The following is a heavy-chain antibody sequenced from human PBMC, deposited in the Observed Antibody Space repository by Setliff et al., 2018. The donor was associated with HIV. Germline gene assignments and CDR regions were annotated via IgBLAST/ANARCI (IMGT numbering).Heavy chain of an antibody. J-gene: IGHJ4*02. Sequence: GGSLRLSCAASGFTFGSYAINWVRQAPGKGLEWVSAISGSGSNTYYADSVKGRFTISRDNPKNPVYLQMTSLRAEDTAVYYCAKVGSTSWYYFDYWGQGALVTVSS. CDR1: GFTFGSYA. V-gene: IGHV3-23*01. CDR2: ISGSGSNT. D-gene: IGHD6-13*01. CDR3: AKVGSTSWYYFDY.